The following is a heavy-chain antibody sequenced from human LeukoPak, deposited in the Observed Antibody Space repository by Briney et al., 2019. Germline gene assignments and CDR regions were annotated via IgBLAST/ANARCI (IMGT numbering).Heavy chain of an antibody. CDR1: GGTFSSYA. J-gene: IGHJ3*02. Sequence: SVKVSCKASGGTFSSYAISWVRQAPGQGLEWMGRIIPILGIANYAQKFQGRVTITADKSTSAAYMELSSLRSEDTAVYYCARGGVAVAGDAFDIWGQGTMVTVSS. CDR3: ARGGVAVAGDAFDI. V-gene: IGHV1-69*04. CDR2: IIPILGIA. D-gene: IGHD6-19*01.